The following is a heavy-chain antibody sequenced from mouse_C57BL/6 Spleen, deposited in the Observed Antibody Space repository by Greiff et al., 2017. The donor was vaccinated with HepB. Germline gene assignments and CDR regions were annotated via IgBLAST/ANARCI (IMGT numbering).Heavy chain of an antibody. Sequence: EVQGVDSGGGLVQPGESLKLSCESNEYEFPSHDMSWVRKTPEKRLELVAAINSDGGSTYYPDTMERRFIISRDNTKKTLYLQMSSLRSEDTALYYCARGAWDYYAMDYWGQGTSATVSS. J-gene: IGHJ4*01. V-gene: IGHV5-2*01. CDR2: INSDGGST. CDR3: ARGAWDYYAMDY. D-gene: IGHD4-1*01. CDR1: EYEFPSHD.